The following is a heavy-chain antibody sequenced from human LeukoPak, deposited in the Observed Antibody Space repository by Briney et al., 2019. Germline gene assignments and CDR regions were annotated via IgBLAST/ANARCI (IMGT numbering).Heavy chain of an antibody. D-gene: IGHD6-13*01. J-gene: IGHJ5*02. V-gene: IGHV1-8*01. CDR1: GYTFTSYD. Sequence: ASVKVSCKASGYTFTSYDIYWVRQAPGQGLEWMGWMNPNSGNTGYAQKFQGRVTMTRNTSISTAYMELSSLRSEDTAVYYCARGNIAAAADPDWFDPWGQGTLVTVSS. CDR2: MNPNSGNT. CDR3: ARGNIAAAADPDWFDP.